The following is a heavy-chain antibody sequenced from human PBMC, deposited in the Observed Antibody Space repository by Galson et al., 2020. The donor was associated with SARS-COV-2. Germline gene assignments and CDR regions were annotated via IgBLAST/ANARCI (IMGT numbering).Heavy chain of an antibody. D-gene: IGHD7-27*01. CDR1: GFTFSSYS. CDR2: ITSATTTI. Sequence: GESLKISCAVSGFTFSSYSMNWVRQAPGKGLEWISYITSATTTIYYAASVKGRFTISRDSAENSLYLQMESLRVEDTAIYYCVREPEDWGGYFFDYWGQGVLVTVSS. J-gene: IGHJ4*02. CDR3: VREPEDWGGYFFDY. V-gene: IGHV3-48*01.